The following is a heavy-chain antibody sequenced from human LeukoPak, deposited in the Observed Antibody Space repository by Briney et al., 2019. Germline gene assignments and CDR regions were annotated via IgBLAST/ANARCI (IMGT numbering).Heavy chain of an antibody. CDR1: GFTFSSYG. J-gene: IGHJ2*01. D-gene: IGHD6-19*01. V-gene: IGHV3-23*01. CDR2: ISGSGGST. Sequence: PGGSLRLSCAASGFTFSSYGMSWVRQAPGKGLEWVSAISGSGGSTYYADSVKGRFTISRDNSKNTLYLQMNSLRAEDTAVYYCAKDPREDSSGWFTPTKLEPCFLHWGRGTLVTVSS. CDR3: AKDPREDSSGWFTPTKLEPCFLH.